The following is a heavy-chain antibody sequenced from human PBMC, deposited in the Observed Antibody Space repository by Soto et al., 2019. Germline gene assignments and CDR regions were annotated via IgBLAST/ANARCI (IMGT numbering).Heavy chain of an antibody. V-gene: IGHV4-31*03. Sequence: QVQLQESGPGLVKPSQTLSLTCTVSGGSISSGGYYWSWIRQHPGKGLEWIGYIYYSGSTYYNPSLKSRVTISLDTSKNQFSLKLSSVTAADTAVYYCARGPMVAEGDAFDIWGQGTMVPVSS. J-gene: IGHJ3*02. CDR2: IYYSGST. CDR1: GGSISSGGYY. CDR3: ARGPMVAEGDAFDI. D-gene: IGHD2-15*01.